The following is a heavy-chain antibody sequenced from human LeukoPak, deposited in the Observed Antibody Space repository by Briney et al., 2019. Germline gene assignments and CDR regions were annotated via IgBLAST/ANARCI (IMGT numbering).Heavy chain of an antibody. J-gene: IGHJ5*02. Sequence: SVKVSCKASGGTFSSYAISCVRQAPGQGLEWMGGIIPIFGTANYAQKFQGRVTITADKSTSTAYMELSSLRSEDAAVYYCARDSARERGLWFDPWGQGTLVTVSS. CDR2: IIPIFGTA. V-gene: IGHV1-69*06. CDR3: ARDSARERGLWFDP. D-gene: IGHD3-16*01. CDR1: GGTFSSYA.